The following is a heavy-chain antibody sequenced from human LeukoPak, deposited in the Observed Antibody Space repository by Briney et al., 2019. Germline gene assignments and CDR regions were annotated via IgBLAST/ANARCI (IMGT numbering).Heavy chain of an antibody. J-gene: IGHJ6*03. V-gene: IGHV4-38-2*02. CDR3: ARDGLVVPAAIRYYYYYMDV. CDR2: IYHSGST. CDR1: GNSIGSSYY. D-gene: IGHD2-2*01. Sequence: PSETLSLTCAASGNSIGSSYYWGWIRQPPGKGLEWTASIYHSGSTYYNHSLKSRVTISVDTSKNQLSLKLSSVSAADSAVYYCARDGLVVPAAIRYYYYYMDVWCKGTTVSVSS.